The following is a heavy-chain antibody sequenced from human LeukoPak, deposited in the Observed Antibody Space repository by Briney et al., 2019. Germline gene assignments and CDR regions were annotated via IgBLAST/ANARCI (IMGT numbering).Heavy chain of an antibody. J-gene: IGHJ6*03. Sequence: GASVKVSCKASGYTFTGYYMHWVRQAPGQGLEWMGWMSVYSGSTNYAQKLQGRVTMTIETSTSTAYMELRILRSDDTAVYYCARERYSSGPRYMDVWGKGTTVTVSS. CDR2: MSVYSGST. V-gene: IGHV1-18*04. CDR1: GYTFTGYY. D-gene: IGHD6-25*01. CDR3: ARERYSSGPRYMDV.